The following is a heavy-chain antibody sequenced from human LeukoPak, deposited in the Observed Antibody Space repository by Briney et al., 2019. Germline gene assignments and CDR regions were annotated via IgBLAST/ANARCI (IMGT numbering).Heavy chain of an antibody. Sequence: GGSLRLSCAASGFTFDDYAMHWVRQAPGKGLEWVSGISWNSGSIGYADSVKGRFTISRDNAKNSLYLQMNSLRAEDMALYYCAKDIAAAGTWYFDYWGQGTLVTVSS. J-gene: IGHJ4*02. CDR3: AKDIAAAGTWYFDY. D-gene: IGHD6-13*01. CDR1: GFTFDDYA. CDR2: ISWNSGSI. V-gene: IGHV3-9*03.